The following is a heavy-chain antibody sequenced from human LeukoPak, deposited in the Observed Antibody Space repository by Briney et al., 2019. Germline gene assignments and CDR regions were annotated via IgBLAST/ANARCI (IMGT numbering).Heavy chain of an antibody. Sequence: ASVKVSCKASGYTFTDYYMHWVGQAPGQGLEWMGWISTNSGGTNFAQKFQGRVTMTRDTSITTAYMELSRLRSDDTAVYYCARDGNFDYWGQGTLVTVSS. CDR2: ISTNSGGT. V-gene: IGHV1-2*02. J-gene: IGHJ4*02. CDR3: ARDGNFDY. CDR1: GYTFTDYY.